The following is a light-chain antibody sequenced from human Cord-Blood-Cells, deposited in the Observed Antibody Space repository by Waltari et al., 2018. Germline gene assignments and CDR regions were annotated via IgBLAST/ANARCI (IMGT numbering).Light chain of an antibody. J-gene: IGLJ2*01. CDR2: DVS. V-gene: IGLV2-11*01. Sequence: QSALTQPRSVSESPGQSVTISCTRTSSDVGGCNYVSWYQQHPGKAPKLMIYDVSKRPSGVPDRFSGAKSGNTASLTISGLQAEDEADYYCCSYAGSYTVVFGGGTKLTVL. CDR1: SSDVGGCNY. CDR3: CSYAGSYTVV.